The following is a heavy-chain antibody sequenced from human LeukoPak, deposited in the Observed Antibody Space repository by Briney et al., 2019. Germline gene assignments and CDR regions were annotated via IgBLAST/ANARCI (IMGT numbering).Heavy chain of an antibody. Sequence: PGGSLRLSCAASGFTFSSYNMNWVRQAPGKGLEWVSYISISSTTIYYADSVKGRLTISRDNGKNSLSLQMNSLRAEDTAVYYWGSSTYYFDSSGTRHWYFDLWGRGTLVTVSS. V-gene: IGHV3-48*01. CDR2: ISISSTTI. D-gene: IGHD3-22*01. CDR1: GFTFSSYN. CDR3: GSSTYYFDSSGTRHWYFDL. J-gene: IGHJ2*01.